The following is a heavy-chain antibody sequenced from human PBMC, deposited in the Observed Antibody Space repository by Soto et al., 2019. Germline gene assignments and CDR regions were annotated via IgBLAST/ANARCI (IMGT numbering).Heavy chain of an antibody. D-gene: IGHD2-8*01. CDR1: GFTFSSYW. CDR2: IKQDGSEK. V-gene: IGHV3-7*03. Sequence: GGSLRLSCAASGFTFSSYWMSWVRQAPGKGLEWVANIKQDGSEKYYVDSVKGRFTISRDNAKNSLYLQMNSLRAEDTAVYYCASKSWGRVNGALEDAVDIWGQGTMVTVSS. J-gene: IGHJ3*02. CDR3: ASKSWGRVNGALEDAVDI.